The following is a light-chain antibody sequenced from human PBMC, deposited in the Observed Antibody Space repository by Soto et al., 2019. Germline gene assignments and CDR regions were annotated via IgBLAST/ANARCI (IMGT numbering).Light chain of an antibody. V-gene: IGLV2-14*01. CDR3: SSYTSSSL. Sequence: QSALTQPASVSGSPGQSITISCTGTSSDVGGYNYVSWYQQHPGKAPKLMIYEVSNRPSGVSNRFSGSKSGNTASLTSSGLQAEDEAAYYCSSYTSSSLFGGGTKLTVL. CDR1: SSDVGGYNY. CDR2: EVS. J-gene: IGLJ2*01.